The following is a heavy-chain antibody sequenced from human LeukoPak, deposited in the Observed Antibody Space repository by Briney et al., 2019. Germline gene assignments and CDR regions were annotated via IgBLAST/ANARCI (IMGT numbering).Heavy chain of an antibody. J-gene: IGHJ4*02. CDR3: AREGYSSGWCFDY. D-gene: IGHD6-19*01. CDR1: GFPFSTHS. V-gene: IGHV3-21*01. CDR2: ISAGGDFV. Sequence: GGSLRLSCAASGFPFSTHSLNWVRQAPGKGLEWVSSISAGGDFVYYGDSVKGRFTMSRDNAKNSLHLQMDSLTAEDTAVYYCAREGYSSGWCFDYWGQGTLVTVSS.